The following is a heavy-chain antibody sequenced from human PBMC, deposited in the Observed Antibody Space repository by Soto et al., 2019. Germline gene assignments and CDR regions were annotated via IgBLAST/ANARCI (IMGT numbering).Heavy chain of an antibody. CDR2: MNPSGVTT. V-gene: IGHV1-46*03. CDR3: GRAHYYDSRGPTLDF. CDR1: GYSLRRFF. D-gene: IGHD3-22*01. Sequence: ASVKVSCKASGYSLRRFFIPWGRQAPGQGLECMGIMNPSGVTTYYAQTFQGRLTVTRDTSTNTVYMELSSLRSEDTAVYYCGRAHYYDSRGPTLDFWGQGTPVTVSS. J-gene: IGHJ4*02.